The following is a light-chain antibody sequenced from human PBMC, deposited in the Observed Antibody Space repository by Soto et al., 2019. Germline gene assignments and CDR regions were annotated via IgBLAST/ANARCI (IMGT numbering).Light chain of an antibody. CDR2: EAT. CDR3: CSYAGSSTYV. V-gene: IGLV2-23*01. J-gene: IGLJ1*01. CDR1: SSDVGSYDL. Sequence: QSVLTQPASVSGSPGQSITIFCSGTSSDVGSYDLVSWYQHHPGKAPKLMISEATKRPSGFSDRFSGSKSGNTASLTISGLQAEDEADYYCCSYAGSSTYVFGTGTKVTVL.